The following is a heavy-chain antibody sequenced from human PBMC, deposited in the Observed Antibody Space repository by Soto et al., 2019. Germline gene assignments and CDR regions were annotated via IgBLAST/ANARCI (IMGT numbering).Heavy chain of an antibody. J-gene: IGHJ4*02. CDR3: ANARDSSGWYLDY. CDR2: IKQDGSEK. D-gene: IGHD6-19*01. Sequence: ESGGGLVQPGGSLRLSCAASGFTFSSYWMSWVRQAPGKGLEWVANIKQDGSEKYYVDSVKGRFTISRDNSRNTLYLQMNSLRAEDTAVYYCANARDSSGWYLDYWGQGTLVTVSS. CDR1: GFTFSSYW. V-gene: IGHV3-7*03.